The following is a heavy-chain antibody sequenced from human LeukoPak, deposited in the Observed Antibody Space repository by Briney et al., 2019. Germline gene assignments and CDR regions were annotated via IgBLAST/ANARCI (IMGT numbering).Heavy chain of an antibody. CDR1: GGSNSSSSYY. CDR2: IYYSGST. J-gene: IGHJ6*03. D-gene: IGHD2-2*01. CDR3: ARDPVVVVPAARTYYMDV. Sequence: SSETLSLTCTVSGGSNSSSSYYWGWIRQPPGKGLEWIGSIYYSGSTYYNPSLESRVTISVDTSKNQFSLKLSSVTAADTAVYYCARDPVVVVPAARTYYMDVWGKGTTVTVSS. V-gene: IGHV4-39*07.